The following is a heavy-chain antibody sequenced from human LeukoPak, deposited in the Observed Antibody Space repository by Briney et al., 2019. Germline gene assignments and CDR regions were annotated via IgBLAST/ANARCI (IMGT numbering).Heavy chain of an antibody. D-gene: IGHD3-10*01. CDR2: IYYSGST. Sequence: SETLSLTCTVSGGSISSYYWSWIRQPPGKGLEWIGYIYYSGSTYYNPSLKSRVTISVDTSKNQFSLKLSSVTAADTAVYYCARGARMVRDKYYFDYWGQGTLVTVSS. V-gene: IGHV4-59*12. CDR1: GGSISSYY. CDR3: ARGARMVRDKYYFDY. J-gene: IGHJ4*02.